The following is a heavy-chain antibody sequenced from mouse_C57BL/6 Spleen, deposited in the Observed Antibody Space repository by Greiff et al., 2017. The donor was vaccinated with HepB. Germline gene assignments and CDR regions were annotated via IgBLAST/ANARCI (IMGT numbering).Heavy chain of an antibody. Sequence: QVHVKQPGAELVRPGSSVKLSCKASGYTFTSYWMHWVKQRPIQGLEWIGNIDPSDSETHYNQKFKDKATLTVDKSSSTAYMQLSSLTSEDSAVYYCAREVAGAWFAYWGQGTLVTVSA. J-gene: IGHJ3*01. D-gene: IGHD1-3*01. CDR1: GYTFTSYW. V-gene: IGHV1-52*01. CDR3: AREVAGAWFAY. CDR2: IDPSDSET.